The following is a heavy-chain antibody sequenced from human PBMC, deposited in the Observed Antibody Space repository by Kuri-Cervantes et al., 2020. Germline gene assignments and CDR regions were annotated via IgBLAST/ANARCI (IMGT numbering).Heavy chain of an antibody. CDR1: GYTFTSYD. D-gene: IGHD3-10*01. V-gene: IGHV1-8*01. J-gene: IGHJ5*02. CDR2: MNPNSGNT. Sequence: ASVKVSCKASGYTFTSYDINWVRQATGQGLEWMGWMNPNSGNTGYAQKFQGRVTMTRNTSISTAYMEPRRLRSNDTAVYYCARGYTYYYGSGSYYTVRFDPWGQGTLVTVSS. CDR3: ARGYTYYYGSGSYYTVRFDP.